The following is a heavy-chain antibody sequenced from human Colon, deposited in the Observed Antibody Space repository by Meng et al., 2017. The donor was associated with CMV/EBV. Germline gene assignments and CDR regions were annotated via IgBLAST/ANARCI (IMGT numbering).Heavy chain of an antibody. CDR2: INSDGSST. CDR3: AKAHDIVISRGMDV. Sequence: GESLKISCVASGFTFTSYWMHWVRQTPGKGLVWVSRINSDGSSTNYADSVKGRFTVSRDNSQNTLYLQMNSLRVEDSAVYYCAKAHDIVISRGMDVWGQGTTVTVSS. J-gene: IGHJ6*02. D-gene: IGHD2/OR15-2a*01. V-gene: IGHV3-74*01. CDR1: GFTFTSYW.